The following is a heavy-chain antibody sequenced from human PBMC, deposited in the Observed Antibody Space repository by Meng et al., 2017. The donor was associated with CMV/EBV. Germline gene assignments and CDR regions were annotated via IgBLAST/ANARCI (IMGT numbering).Heavy chain of an antibody. D-gene: IGHD6-19*01. CDR3: VRSSGWSLFDY. V-gene: IGHV1-2*02. CDR2: VNSNNDAT. J-gene: IGHJ4*02. CDR1: GCPCGDYN. Sequence: QLRLEQSRAELKKPGASVKASCTPSGCPCGDYNIHWVRQAPGTGLEWMGWVNSNNDATNYARKFQGRVSMTRDTSISTAHMELSRLMSDDTAVYYCVRSSGWSLFDYWGQGTLVTVSS.